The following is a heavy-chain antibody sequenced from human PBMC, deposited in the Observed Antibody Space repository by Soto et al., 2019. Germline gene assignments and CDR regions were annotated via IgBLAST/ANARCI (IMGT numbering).Heavy chain of an antibody. V-gene: IGHV3-11*01. J-gene: IGHJ4*02. Sequence: GGSLRLSCEASGFLLSDYYMSWIRQTPGKGLEWVSHISSSGTSINYADSVKGRFTISRDNAEKSLYLQMNSLRVEDTALYYCARVPMKSSSETFFIDYWGQGTLVTVSS. CDR3: ARVPMKSSSETFFIDY. CDR2: ISSSGTSI. D-gene: IGHD3-10*01. CDR1: GFLLSDYY.